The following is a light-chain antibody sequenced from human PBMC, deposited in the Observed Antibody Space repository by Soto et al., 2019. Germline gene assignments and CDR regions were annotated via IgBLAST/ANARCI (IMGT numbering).Light chain of an antibody. CDR2: AVN. CDR1: SSDVGGYKY. V-gene: IGLV2-14*01. J-gene: IGLJ3*02. CDR3: FSYAGSRV. Sequence: QSALTQPASVSGSPGQSITISCTGTSSDVGGYKYVSWYQHHPGQAPKLMIHAVNSRPSGVSTRFSGSKSGNTASLTISGLQAEDEANYYCFSYAGSRVFGGGTKLTVL.